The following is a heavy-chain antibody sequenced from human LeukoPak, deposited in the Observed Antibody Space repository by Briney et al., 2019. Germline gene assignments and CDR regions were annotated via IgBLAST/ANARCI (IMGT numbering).Heavy chain of an antibody. CDR1: DGSISSTNYY. CDR3: ARLIAAAPDVFDI. V-gene: IGHV4-39*01. CDR2: IYYSEST. D-gene: IGHD6-13*01. J-gene: IGHJ3*02. Sequence: PSETLSLTCTVSDGSISSTNYYWGWIRQPPGKGLEWIGSIYYSESTFYNPSLKSRVTISVDTSKNQFSLKVSSVTAADTAVYYCARLIAAAPDVFDIRGQGTMVTGSS.